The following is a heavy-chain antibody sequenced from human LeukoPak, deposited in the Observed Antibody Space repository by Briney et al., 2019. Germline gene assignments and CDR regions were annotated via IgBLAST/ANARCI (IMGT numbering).Heavy chain of an antibody. CDR2: ISGSGGST. D-gene: IGHD3-3*01. V-gene: IGHV3-23*01. CDR1: GFTFSSYA. Sequence: GGSLRLSCAASGFTFSSYAMSWVRQAPGKGLEWVSAISGSGGSTYYADSVKGRFTISRDNSKNTLYLQMNSLRAEDTAVYYCARGRYDFWSGYYAGYYYYMDVWGKGTTVTVSS. J-gene: IGHJ6*03. CDR3: ARGRYDFWSGYYAGYYYYMDV.